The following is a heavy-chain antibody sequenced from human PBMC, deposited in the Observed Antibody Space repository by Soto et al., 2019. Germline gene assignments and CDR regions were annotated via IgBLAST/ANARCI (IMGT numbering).Heavy chain of an antibody. J-gene: IGHJ4*02. CDR1: GYSFTNFW. CDR2: IDPSDSYT. V-gene: IGHV5-10-1*01. Sequence: PGESLKISCETSGYSFTNFWISWVRQMPGKGLEWMGRIDPSDSYTNYSPSFQRDVTFSADESINTAYLQGSSLKASDTAMYYCARHRHPDSRVMVVTTLGFDYWAQGTLVTVSS. CDR3: ARHRHPDSRVMVVTTLGFDY. D-gene: IGHD2-21*02.